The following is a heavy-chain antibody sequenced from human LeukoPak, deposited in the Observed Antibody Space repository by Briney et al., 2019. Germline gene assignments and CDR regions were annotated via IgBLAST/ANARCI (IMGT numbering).Heavy chain of an antibody. CDR3: AKDPYHDYDSNYFDY. Sequence: PGRSLRLSCAASGFTFSSYGMHWVRQAPGKGLEWVAVISYDGSNKYYADSVKGRFTISRDNSKNTLYLQMNSLRAEDTAVYCCAKDPYHDYDSNYFDYWGQGTLVTVSS. J-gene: IGHJ4*02. V-gene: IGHV3-30*18. CDR2: ISYDGSNK. D-gene: IGHD4-17*01. CDR1: GFTFSSYG.